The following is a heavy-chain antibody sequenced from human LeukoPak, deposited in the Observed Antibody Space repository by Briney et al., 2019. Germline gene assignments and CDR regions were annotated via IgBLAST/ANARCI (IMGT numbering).Heavy chain of an antibody. CDR1: GASISSGSYY. J-gene: IGHJ4*02. Sequence: SQTLSLTCTVSGASISSGSYYWSWIRQLAGKGLEWIGRVYTSGSTNYNPSLKSRVNISLDTPKNQFSLKLISVTAADTAVYFCARLQWLSTPFFDYWGQGTLVTVSS. D-gene: IGHD6-19*01. CDR3: ARLQWLSTPFFDY. V-gene: IGHV4-61*02. CDR2: VYTSGST.